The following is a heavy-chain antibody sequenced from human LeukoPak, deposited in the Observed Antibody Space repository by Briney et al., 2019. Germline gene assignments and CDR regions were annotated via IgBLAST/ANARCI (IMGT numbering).Heavy chain of an antibody. CDR1: GFIFSDAW. CDR3: TLPWGSGSYYDY. CDR2: IKSKTDGGTT. V-gene: IGHV3-15*01. Sequence: GGSLRLSCAASGFIFSDAWLSWVRQPPGKGLEWVGLIKSKTDGGTTDYAAPVKGRFTISRDDSKNTLFLQMNSLKTEDTAVYYCTLPWGSGSYYDYWGQGTLVAVSS. D-gene: IGHD3-10*01. J-gene: IGHJ4*02.